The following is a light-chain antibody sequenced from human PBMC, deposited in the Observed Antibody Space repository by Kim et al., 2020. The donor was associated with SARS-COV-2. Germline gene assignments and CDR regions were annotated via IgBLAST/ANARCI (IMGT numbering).Light chain of an antibody. V-gene: IGKV3-11*01. J-gene: IGKJ4*01. Sequence: PGERATLSCRASQSISSYLAWYQQKPGQAPRLLIHDATYRATGIPARFSGSGSGTDFTLTISSLDPEDFAVYYCQQRDSWPLTFGGGTKVDI. CDR1: QSISSY. CDR3: QQRDSWPLT. CDR2: DAT.